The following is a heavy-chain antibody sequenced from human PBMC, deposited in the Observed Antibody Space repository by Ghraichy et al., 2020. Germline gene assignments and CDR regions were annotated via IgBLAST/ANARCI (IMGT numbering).Heavy chain of an antibody. Sequence: GGSLRLSCAASGFTFSSYAMSWVRQAPGKGLEWVSAISGSGGSTYYADSVKGRFTISRDNSKNTLYLQMNSLRAEDTAVYYCAKDCNPEGEQWAGDYWGQGTLVTVSS. CDR2: ISGSGGST. J-gene: IGHJ4*02. D-gene: IGHD6-19*01. V-gene: IGHV3-23*01. CDR3: AKDCNPEGEQWAGDY. CDR1: GFTFSSYA.